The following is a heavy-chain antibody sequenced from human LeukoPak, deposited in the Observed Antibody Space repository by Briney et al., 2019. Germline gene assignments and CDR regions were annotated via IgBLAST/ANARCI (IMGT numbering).Heavy chain of an antibody. CDR2: IYTSGST. J-gene: IGHJ4*02. CDR3: ARGPSPDYYDSSGYCYFDY. D-gene: IGHD3-22*01. V-gene: IGHV4-61*02. CDR1: GGSISSGSYY. Sequence: PSETLSLTCTVSGGSISSGSYYWSWIRQPAGKGLEWIGRIYTSGSTNYNPSLKSRVTISVDTSKNQFSLKLSSVTAADTAVYYCARGPSPDYYDSSGYCYFDYWGQGTLVTVSS.